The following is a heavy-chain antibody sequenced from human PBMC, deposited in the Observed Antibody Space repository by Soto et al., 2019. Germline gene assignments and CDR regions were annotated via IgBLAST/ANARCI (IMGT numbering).Heavy chain of an antibody. CDR1: GDSISSSSYF. CDR2: IYYSGST. V-gene: IGHV4-39*01. D-gene: IGHD3-16*02. J-gene: IGHJ5*02. Sequence: QLQLQESGPGLVKPSETLSLTCTVSGDSISSSSYFWGWIRQPPGKGLEWIGTIYYSGSTYYNPSLESRAPVAVDTSKNEFALKLRSVPAADTAVYYCARNRRDFWFDPWGQGTLVTVSS. CDR3: ARNRRDFWFDP.